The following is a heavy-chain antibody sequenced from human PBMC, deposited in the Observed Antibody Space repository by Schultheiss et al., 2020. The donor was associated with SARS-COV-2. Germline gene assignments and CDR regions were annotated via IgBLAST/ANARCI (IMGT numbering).Heavy chain of an antibody. CDR1: GGSISSYY. D-gene: IGHD2-15*01. Sequence: SETLSLTCTVSGGSISSYYWSWIRQPPGKGLEWIGYNYYSGSTNYNPSLKSRVTISVDTSKNQFSLKLSSVTAADTAVYYCARRYCSGGSCSGGRYYFDYWGQGTLVTVSS. CDR3: ARRYCSGGSCSGGRYYFDY. V-gene: IGHV4-59*01. CDR2: NYYSGST. J-gene: IGHJ4*02.